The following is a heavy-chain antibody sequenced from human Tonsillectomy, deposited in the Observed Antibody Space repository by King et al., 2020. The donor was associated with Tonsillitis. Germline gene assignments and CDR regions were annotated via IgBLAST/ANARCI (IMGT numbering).Heavy chain of an antibody. Sequence: VQLVESGGGLVQPGGSLRLSCAASGFTFSRNAMSWVRQAPGKGLEWVSAISGSGDSTYYADSVQGRFTISRDNSKNTLYLQMSSLRAEDTAIYYCAKVGICSSTSCYHFDYWGQGTLVTVSS. CDR2: ISGSGDST. CDR1: GFTFSRNA. J-gene: IGHJ4*02. D-gene: IGHD2-2*01. V-gene: IGHV3-23*04. CDR3: AKVGICSSTSCYHFDY.